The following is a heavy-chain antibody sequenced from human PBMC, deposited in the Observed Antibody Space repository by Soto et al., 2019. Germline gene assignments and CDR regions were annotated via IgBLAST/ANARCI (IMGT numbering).Heavy chain of an antibody. CDR1: GFTFSSYD. CDR3: SRAESDYGDYYYYGYGV. CDR2: LGTAGDT. J-gene: IGHJ6*02. Sequence: EGSLSLSWAPSGFTFSSYDMHWVRQATGKGLEWVSALGTAGDTYYPGSVKGRFTISRENAKNSLSLQMNSMRAADTAVYYCSRAESDYGDYYYYGYGVRRPVTTVT. D-gene: IGHD4-17*01. V-gene: IGHV3-13*01.